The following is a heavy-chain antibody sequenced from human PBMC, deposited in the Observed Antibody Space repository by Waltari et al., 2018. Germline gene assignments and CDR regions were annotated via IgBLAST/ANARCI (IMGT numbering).Heavy chain of an antibody. CDR2: IYSGGGT. CDR3: ARVSLRDYYYGMDV. V-gene: IGHV3-53*02. Sequence: EVQLVETGGGLIQPGGSLKISCAASELIVSSNYMSWVRQAPGKGVEWGSVIYSGGGTHYACSVKGRFTISRDNSKNTLHLQMNSLRAEDTAVYYCARVSLRDYYYGMDVWGQGTTVTVSS. J-gene: IGHJ6*02. CDR1: ELIVSSNY.